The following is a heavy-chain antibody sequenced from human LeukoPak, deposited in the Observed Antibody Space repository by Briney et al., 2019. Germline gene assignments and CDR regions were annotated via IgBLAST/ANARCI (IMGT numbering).Heavy chain of an antibody. CDR2: INTDGSST. V-gene: IGHV3-74*01. CDR3: AAYDNSGYSKKYFQH. Sequence: GGSLRLSCAASGLTFNNYWIHWVRQAPGKGLVWVSRINTDGSSTNYADSVKGRFTISRDNAKNTVYLQMNSLRADDTAVYYCAAYDNSGYSKKYFQHWGQGTLVTVSS. J-gene: IGHJ1*01. CDR1: GLTFNNYW. D-gene: IGHD3-22*01.